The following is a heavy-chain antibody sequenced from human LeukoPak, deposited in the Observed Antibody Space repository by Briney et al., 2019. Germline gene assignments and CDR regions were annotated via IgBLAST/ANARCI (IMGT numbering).Heavy chain of an antibody. CDR3: AKAAYYYYMDV. CDR1: GFTFSGYS. V-gene: IGHV3-64*02. CDR2: ISSDGGST. D-gene: IGHD6-25*01. J-gene: IGHJ6*03. Sequence: GGSLRLSCAASGFTFSGYSMYWVRQAPGKGLEYVSAISSDGGSTYYADSVKGSFTISRDNSKNTLYLQMGSLRAEDMAVYYCAKAAYYYYMDVWGKGTTVTVSS.